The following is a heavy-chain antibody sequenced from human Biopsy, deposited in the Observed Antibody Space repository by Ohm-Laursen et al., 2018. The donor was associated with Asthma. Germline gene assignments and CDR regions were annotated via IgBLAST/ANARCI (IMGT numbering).Heavy chain of an antibody. J-gene: IGHJ3*02. V-gene: IGHV4-30-4*01. CDR2: KYNRGST. Sequence: SQTLSLTCTVTGGSISSGDYYWVWIRQPPGKGLEWIGYKYNRGSTHYNPSLKSRVILSVDTSKNQFSLNLSSATAADTAVYFCARDYGDYVWRAFDIWGQGTMVTVSS. D-gene: IGHD4-17*01. CDR1: GGSISSGDYY. CDR3: ARDYGDYVWRAFDI.